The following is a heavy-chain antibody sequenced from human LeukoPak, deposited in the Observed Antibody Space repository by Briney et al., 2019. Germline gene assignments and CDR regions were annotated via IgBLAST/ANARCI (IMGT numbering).Heavy chain of an antibody. CDR1: GFTFSIFW. J-gene: IGHJ3*02. CDR2: IKQDGSET. D-gene: IGHD3-10*01. CDR3: AKEAPLKIATYYYGPGGAFDI. V-gene: IGHV3-7*01. Sequence: PGGSLRLSCAASGFTFSIFWMRWVRQAPGKGPEWVANIKQDGSETYYVGSVKGRFTISRDNAKNSLYLQMNSLRAEDTAVYYCAKEAPLKIATYYYGPGGAFDIWGQGTMVTVSS.